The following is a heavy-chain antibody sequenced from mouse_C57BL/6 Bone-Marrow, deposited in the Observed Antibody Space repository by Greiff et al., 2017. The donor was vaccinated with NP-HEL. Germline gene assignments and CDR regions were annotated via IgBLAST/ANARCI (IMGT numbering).Heavy chain of an antibody. D-gene: IGHD1-1*01. V-gene: IGHV1-4*01. CDR2: INPSSGYT. CDR3: ASSRYYYDSSSWFAY. Sequence: VQLQQSGAELARPGASVKMSCKASGYTFTSYTMPWVKQRPGQGLEWIGYINPSSGYTKYNQKFKDKATLTADKSSSTAYMQLSSLTSEDSADDCAASSRYYYDSSSWFAYWGQGTLVTVSA. CDR1: GYTFTSYT. J-gene: IGHJ3*01.